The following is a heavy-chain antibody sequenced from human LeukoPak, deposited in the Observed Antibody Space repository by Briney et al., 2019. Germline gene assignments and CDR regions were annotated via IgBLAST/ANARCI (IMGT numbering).Heavy chain of an antibody. CDR2: ISYDGSNK. Sequence: PGGSLRLSCAASGFTFSAYAIHWVRQAPGKGLEWVAVISYDGSNKYYADSVKGRFTISRDNSKNTLFLQMNSLRAEDTAVYYCANLYSSGWYDPWGQGTLVTVSS. V-gene: IGHV3-30*04. CDR1: GFTFSAYA. J-gene: IGHJ5*02. D-gene: IGHD6-19*01. CDR3: ANLYSSGWYDP.